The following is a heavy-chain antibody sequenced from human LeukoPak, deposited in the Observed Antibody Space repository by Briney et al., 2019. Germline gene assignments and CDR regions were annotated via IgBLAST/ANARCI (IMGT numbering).Heavy chain of an antibody. CDR2: ISGSGGTT. CDR3: VVNGWYGY. D-gene: IGHD6-19*01. Sequence: GWSLRLSCAASGFTFSSCAMSWARQAPGKGLEGVSAISGSGGTTYYADSVRGRFTLSRDNSRNTLYLQMNSLRADDTAVYGGVVNGWYGYWGQGTLVTVSS. V-gene: IGHV3-23*01. CDR1: GFTFSSCA. J-gene: IGHJ4*02.